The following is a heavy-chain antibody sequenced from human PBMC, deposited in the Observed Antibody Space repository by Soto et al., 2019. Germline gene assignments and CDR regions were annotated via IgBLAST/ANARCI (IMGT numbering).Heavy chain of an antibody. V-gene: IGHV3-21*01. D-gene: IGHD3-16*01. CDR1: GFTFSSYG. J-gene: IGHJ6*02. CDR3: ARGGSIRGMDV. Sequence: EVQLVESGGGLVKPGGSLRLSCVASGFTFSSYGMNWVRQAPGKGLEWVSFISSSSSYMNYADSLKGRFTISRDNARNSLYLQMNNLRAEDTALYYCARGGSIRGMDVWGQGTPVSVS. CDR2: ISSSSSYM.